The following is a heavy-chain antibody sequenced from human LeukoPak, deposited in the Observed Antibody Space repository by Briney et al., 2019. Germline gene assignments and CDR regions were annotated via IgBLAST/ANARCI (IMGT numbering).Heavy chain of an antibody. V-gene: IGHV3-7*01. D-gene: IGHD4-17*01. J-gene: IGHJ4*02. CDR3: ARDGDGRGEDFDY. CDR2: IKEDGSKK. Sequence: GGSLRLSCVASGFSFRNYWMSWVRQAPGKGLEWVANIKEDGSKKNHLDSVKGRFTISRDNAKNFLYLQMNSLRVEDTALYYCARDGDGRGEDFDYWGQGILVTVSS. CDR1: GFSFRNYW.